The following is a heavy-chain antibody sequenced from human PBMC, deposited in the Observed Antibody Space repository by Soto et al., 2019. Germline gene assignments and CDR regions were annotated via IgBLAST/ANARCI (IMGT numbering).Heavy chain of an antibody. Sequence: VKVSCKASGYTFTNYAMHWVRQAPGQRLEWMGWINAGNGNTKYSQKFQGRVTITRDTSAGTAYMELSSLRSEDTAVYYCARRLVEVVPAAMDDAFDIWGQGTMVTVSS. CDR3: ARRLVEVVPAAMDDAFDI. J-gene: IGHJ3*02. CDR1: GYTFTNYA. V-gene: IGHV1-3*01. CDR2: INAGNGNT. D-gene: IGHD2-2*01.